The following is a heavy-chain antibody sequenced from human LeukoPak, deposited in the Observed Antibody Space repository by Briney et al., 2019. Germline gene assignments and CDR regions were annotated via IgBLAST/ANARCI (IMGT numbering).Heavy chain of an antibody. Sequence: GESLRLSFAASGFTFSSYWMSWVRQAPGKGLDWVANIKQDGSEKYYVDSVKGRFTISRDNAKNSLYLQMNSLRAEDTAVYYCARVMDIVVVPAALALDYWGQGTLVTVSS. CDR3: ARVMDIVVVPAALALDY. J-gene: IGHJ4*02. D-gene: IGHD2-2*03. V-gene: IGHV3-7*01. CDR1: GFTFSSYW. CDR2: IKQDGSEK.